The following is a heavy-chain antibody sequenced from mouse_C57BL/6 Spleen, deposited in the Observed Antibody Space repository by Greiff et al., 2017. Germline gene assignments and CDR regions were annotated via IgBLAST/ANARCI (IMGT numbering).Heavy chain of an antibody. CDR3: TRVGAGTGAWFAY. V-gene: IGHV1-15*01. Sequence: QVQLQQSGAELVRPGASVTLSCKASGYTFTDSEMNWVKQTPVHGLEWIGDIDPETGGTAYNQKFKGKAILTADKSSSTAYMELDSVTSGDAAVYYWTRVGAGTGAWFAYWGQGTLVTVSA. CDR2: IDPETGGT. D-gene: IGHD3-3*01. J-gene: IGHJ3*01. CDR1: GYTFTDSE.